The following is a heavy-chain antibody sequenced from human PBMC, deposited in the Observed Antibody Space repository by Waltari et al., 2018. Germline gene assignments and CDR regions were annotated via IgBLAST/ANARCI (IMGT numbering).Heavy chain of an antibody. CDR2: IIPIFGTA. Sequence: SGGTFSSYAISWVRQAPGQGLEWMGGIIPIFGTANYAQKFQGRVTITADESTSTAYMELSSLRSEDTAVYYCARGQGPQYYYGSGSYYNFDYWGQGTLVTVSS. D-gene: IGHD3-10*01. CDR1: GGTFSSYA. J-gene: IGHJ4*02. V-gene: IGHV1-69*01. CDR3: ARGQGPQYYYGSGSYYNFDY.